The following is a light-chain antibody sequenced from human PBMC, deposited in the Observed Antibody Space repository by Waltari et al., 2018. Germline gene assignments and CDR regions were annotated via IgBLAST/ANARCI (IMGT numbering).Light chain of an antibody. Sequence: IQLTQSPSSLSASVGDRVTISCRASHDISSHLAWYQQKPGKAPTLLIYGASNLESGVPSRFSGSGSGTEFTLTISSLQPDDFATYYCQQYKSYKTFGQGTRVEIK. V-gene: IGKV1-9*01. CDR2: GAS. J-gene: IGKJ1*01. CDR3: QQYKSYKT. CDR1: HDISSH.